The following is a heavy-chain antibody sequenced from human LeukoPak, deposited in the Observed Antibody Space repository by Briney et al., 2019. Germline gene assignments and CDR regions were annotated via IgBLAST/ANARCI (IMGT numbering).Heavy chain of an antibody. CDR1: GYTFTSYG. V-gene: IGHV1-18*01. D-gene: IGHD3-22*01. Sequence: ASVKVSCKASGYTFTSYGISWVRQAPGQGLEWMGWISAYNGNTNYAQKLQGRVTMTTDTSTSTAYMELRSLRSDDTAVYYCARDLVYYDSSGYYYVPFDYWGQGTLVTVSS. J-gene: IGHJ4*02. CDR2: ISAYNGNT. CDR3: ARDLVYYDSSGYYYVPFDY.